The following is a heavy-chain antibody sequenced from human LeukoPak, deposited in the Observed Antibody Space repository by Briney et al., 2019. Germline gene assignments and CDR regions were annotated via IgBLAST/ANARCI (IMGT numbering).Heavy chain of an antibody. J-gene: IGHJ4*02. Sequence: PGGSLRLSCAASGFTVSGNYMTWVRQAPGKGLEWVSVIYSGGSTYYADSVKGRFTISRDNSKNTLYLQMNSLRAEDTAVYYCARIRDGYSPIDYWGQGTLVPVSS. CDR2: IYSGGST. D-gene: IGHD5-24*01. CDR3: ARIRDGYSPIDY. CDR1: GFTVSGNY. V-gene: IGHV3-53*01.